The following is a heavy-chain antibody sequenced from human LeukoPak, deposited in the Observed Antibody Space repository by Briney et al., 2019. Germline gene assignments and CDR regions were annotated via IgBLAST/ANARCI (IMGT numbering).Heavy chain of an antibody. D-gene: IGHD2-21*02. J-gene: IGHJ4*02. V-gene: IGHV1-69*05. CDR1: GVSFSSFA. Sequence: ASMTVSCKTSGVSFSSFASSWMRQAPGQGLEWVGRIIAVYDAVDYAQKFQGRVSITTDESTSTVSLELTGLTYDDTAVYYCAREPLGCGGDCHFDYWGQGTLVTVSS. CDR3: AREPLGCGGDCHFDY. CDR2: IIAVYDAV.